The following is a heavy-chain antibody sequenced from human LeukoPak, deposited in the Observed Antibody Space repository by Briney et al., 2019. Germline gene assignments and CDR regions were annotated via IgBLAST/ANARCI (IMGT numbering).Heavy chain of an antibody. CDR3: AKWKYSNSGIDDY. J-gene: IGHJ4*02. CDR1: GFTFSIYA. Sequence: GGSLRLSCAASGFTFSIYAMSWVRQVPGMGLEWVSVISGSGDNTYYADSVKGRFTISRDNSKNMLYLQMNSLRAEDTAVYYCAKWKYSNSGIDDYWGQGTLVTVSS. V-gene: IGHV3-23*01. CDR2: ISGSGDNT. D-gene: IGHD6-6*01.